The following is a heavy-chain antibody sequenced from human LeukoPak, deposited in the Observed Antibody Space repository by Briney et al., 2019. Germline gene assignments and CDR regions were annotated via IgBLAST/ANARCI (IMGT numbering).Heavy chain of an antibody. CDR2: ISGSGGST. D-gene: IGHD6-19*01. J-gene: IGHJ5*01. CDR3: AKCPRGSSGWFDY. CDR1: GFTFSSYG. Sequence: GGSLRLSCAASGFTFSSYGMSWVRQAPGKGLEWVSAISGSGGSTYYADSVKGRFTISRDNSKNTLYLQMNSLRAEDTAVYYCAKCPRGSSGWFDYWGQGTLVTVSS. V-gene: IGHV3-23*01.